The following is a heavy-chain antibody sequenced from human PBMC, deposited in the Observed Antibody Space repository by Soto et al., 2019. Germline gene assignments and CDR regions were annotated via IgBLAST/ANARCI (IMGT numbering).Heavy chain of an antibody. V-gene: IGHV3-23*01. J-gene: IGHJ6*02. Sequence: GPLRVYGAASGFTVRSYGLHWVRQAPGKGLEWVSVISGIGCITYYEGSVKGRFTISRDNAKNTLYLQMNSLRAEDTAVYYCAKGLLIMVRKVIIPPQYYYGMDVWGQGTTVTVSS. CDR3: AKGLLIMVRKVIIPPQYYYGMDV. D-gene: IGHD3-10*01. CDR2: ISGIGCIT. CDR1: GFTVRSYG.